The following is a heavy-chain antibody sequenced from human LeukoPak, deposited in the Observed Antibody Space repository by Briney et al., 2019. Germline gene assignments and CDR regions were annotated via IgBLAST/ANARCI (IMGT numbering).Heavy chain of an antibody. CDR3: AKVGYGDYPGYFDY. Sequence: GGSLRFSCAASGFTFDDYAMHWVRQAPGKGLEWVSGISWNSGSIGYADSVKGRFTISRDNAKNSLYLQMNSLRAEDTALYYCAKVGYGDYPGYFDYWGQGTLVTVSS. J-gene: IGHJ4*02. CDR1: GFTFDDYA. CDR2: ISWNSGSI. D-gene: IGHD4-17*01. V-gene: IGHV3-9*01.